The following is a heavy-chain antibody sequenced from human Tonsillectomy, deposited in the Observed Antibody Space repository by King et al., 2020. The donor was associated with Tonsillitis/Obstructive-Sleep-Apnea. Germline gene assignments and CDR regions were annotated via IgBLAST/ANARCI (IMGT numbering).Heavy chain of an antibody. Sequence: VQLQESGPGLVKPSQTLSLTCTVSGGSISSGTYYWSWIRQHPRKGLEWIGYIFYSGSTYNNPSLKSRVTISVDTSKNQFSLKLTSVTPADTAVYYCARATSYSNYDYWGQGTLVTVSS. CDR1: GGSISSGTYY. CDR2: IFYSGST. J-gene: IGHJ4*02. V-gene: IGHV4-31*03. D-gene: IGHD4-11*01. CDR3: ARATSYSNYDY.